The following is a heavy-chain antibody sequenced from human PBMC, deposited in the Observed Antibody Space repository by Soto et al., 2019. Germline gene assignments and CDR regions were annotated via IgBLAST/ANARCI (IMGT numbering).Heavy chain of an antibody. J-gene: IGHJ6*03. CDR3: ARERGVGSGSYLVYYMDV. CDR2: TYYRSKWYN. D-gene: IGHD3-10*01. V-gene: IGHV6-1*01. Sequence: SQTLSLTCAISGYSVSSNSASWNWIRQSPSRGLEWLGRTYYRSKWYNDYAVSVKSRITINPDTSKNQFSLQLNSVTPEDTAVYYCARERGVGSGSYLVYYMDVWGKGTTVTVSS. CDR1: GYSVSSNSAS.